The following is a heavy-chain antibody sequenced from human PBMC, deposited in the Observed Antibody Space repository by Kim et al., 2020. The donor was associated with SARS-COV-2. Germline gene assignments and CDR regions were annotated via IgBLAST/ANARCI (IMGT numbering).Heavy chain of an antibody. CDR2: IYYSGST. CDR1: GGSVSSGSYY. Sequence: SETLSLTCTVSGGSVSSGSYYWSWIRQPPGKGLEWIGYIYYSGSTNYNPSLKSRVTISVDTSKNQFSLKLSSVTAADTAVYYCARGGGSGSMRYYYYGMDVWGQGTTVTVSS. CDR3: ARGGGSGSMRYYYYGMDV. D-gene: IGHD3-10*01. J-gene: IGHJ6*02. V-gene: IGHV4-61*01.